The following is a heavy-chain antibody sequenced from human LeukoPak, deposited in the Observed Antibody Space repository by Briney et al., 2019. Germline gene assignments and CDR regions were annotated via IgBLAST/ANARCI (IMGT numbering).Heavy chain of an antibody. Sequence: ASVKVSCKASGYSFTGYYLHWVRQAPGQGLEWMGWINPNSGGTNYAQKFQGRVTMTRDTSITTAYMELTRLRSDDTAVYYCARGVPGTYYYYYMDDWGKGTTITVSS. CDR1: GYSFTGYY. J-gene: IGHJ6*03. D-gene: IGHD2-2*01. CDR2: INPNSGGT. CDR3: ARGVPGTYYYYYMDD. V-gene: IGHV1-2*02.